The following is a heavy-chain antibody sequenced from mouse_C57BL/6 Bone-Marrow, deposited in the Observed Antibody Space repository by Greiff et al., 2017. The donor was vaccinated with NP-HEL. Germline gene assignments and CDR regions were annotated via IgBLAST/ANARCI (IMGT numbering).Heavy chain of an antibody. CDR3: ARGGKSPVLSVDY. CDR2: IYPGSGST. Sequence: QVQLQQPGAELVKPGASVKMSCKASGYTFTSYWITWVKQRPGQGLEWIGDIYPGSGSTNYNEKFKSKATLTVDTSSSTAYMQLRSLTSEDAVVYFCARGGKSPVLSVDYRGQGTPLTVSS. J-gene: IGHJ2*01. V-gene: IGHV1-55*01. CDR1: GYTFTSYW. D-gene: IGHD2-1*01.